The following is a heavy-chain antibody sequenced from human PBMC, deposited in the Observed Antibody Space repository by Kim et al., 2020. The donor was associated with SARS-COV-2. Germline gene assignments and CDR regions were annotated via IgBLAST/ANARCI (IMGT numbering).Heavy chain of an antibody. CDR3: ARDYCRACCDWYFDL. Sequence: SETLSLTCTVSGGSISSGGYYWSWIRQHPGKGLEWIGYIYYSGSTYYNPSLKSRVTISVDTSKNQFSLKLSSVTAADTAVYYCARDYCRACCDWYFDLWGRGTLVTVSS. D-gene: IGHD2-15*01. J-gene: IGHJ2*01. CDR2: IYYSGST. CDR1: GGSISSGGYY. V-gene: IGHV4-31*03.